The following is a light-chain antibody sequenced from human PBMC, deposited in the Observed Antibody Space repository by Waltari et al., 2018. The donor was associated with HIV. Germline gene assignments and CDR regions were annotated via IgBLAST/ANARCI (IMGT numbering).Light chain of an antibody. Sequence: QAVLTQPPSASASSGQKITISCSGGDSNVGSHYVYWYHQFPGRAPKLLLYKNTQRTSWVPDRVSGAKSGASASMTISGLRYEDEGIYFCGVWDDNLRGVFGGGTRLTV. CDR3: GVWDDNLRGV. J-gene: IGLJ2*01. CDR2: KNT. V-gene: IGLV1-47*01. CDR1: DSNVGSHY.